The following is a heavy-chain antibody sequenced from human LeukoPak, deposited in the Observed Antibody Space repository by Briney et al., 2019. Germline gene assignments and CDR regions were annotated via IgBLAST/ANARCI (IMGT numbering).Heavy chain of an antibody. D-gene: IGHD6-13*01. Sequence: GGSLRLSCAASGFTFSSYAMSWVRQAPGKGLEWVSAISGSGGSTYYADSVKGRFTISRDNSKNTLYLQMDSLRAEDTAVYYCAKDSPLQYSSTLFDYWGQGTLVTVSS. J-gene: IGHJ4*02. CDR3: AKDSPLQYSSTLFDY. CDR1: GFTFSSYA. CDR2: ISGSGGST. V-gene: IGHV3-23*01.